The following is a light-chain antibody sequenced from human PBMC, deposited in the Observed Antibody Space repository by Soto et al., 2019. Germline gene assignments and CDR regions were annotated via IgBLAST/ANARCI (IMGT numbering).Light chain of an antibody. CDR1: QSVSSNY. CDR3: HQYGRSPWT. Sequence: EIVLTQSPGTQSLSPGESATLSCRASQSVSSNYLAWYQHKPGQSPRLLLFGASNRATGIPDRFSGSGSGADFTLTISRVEPEDFAVYYCHQYGRSPWTLGQGTKVDIK. V-gene: IGKV3-20*01. CDR2: GAS. J-gene: IGKJ1*01.